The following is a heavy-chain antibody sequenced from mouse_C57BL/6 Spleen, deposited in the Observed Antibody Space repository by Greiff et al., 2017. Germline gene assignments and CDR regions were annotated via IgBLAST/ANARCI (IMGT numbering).Heavy chain of an antibody. V-gene: IGHV1-62-2*01. CDR1: GYTFPEYP. J-gene: IGHJ2*01. CDR2: FYPGSGSI. Sequence: VKLQQSGAELVNPGASVKLSCKASGYTFPEYPIHWVTQRSGQGLEWIGWFYPGSGSIKYNEKFKDKATLTADKSSSTVYMELSRLTSEDSAVYCCARHEEGDGGYYFDDWGQGTTLTVSS. D-gene: IGHD3-3*01. CDR3: ARHEEGDGGYYFDD.